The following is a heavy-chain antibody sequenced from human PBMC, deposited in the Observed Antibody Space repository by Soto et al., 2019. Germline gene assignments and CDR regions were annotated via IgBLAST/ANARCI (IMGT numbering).Heavy chain of an antibody. J-gene: IGHJ4*02. CDR3: AKDLNLRELLPDFDY. Sequence: PGGSLRLSCAASGFTFSGYAMSWVRQAPGKGLEWVSAISGSGGSTYYADSVKGRFTISRDNSKNTLYLQMNSLRAEDTAVYYCAKDLNLRELLPDFDYWGQGTLVTVSS. V-gene: IGHV3-23*01. CDR2: ISGSGGST. CDR1: GFTFSGYA. D-gene: IGHD1-26*01.